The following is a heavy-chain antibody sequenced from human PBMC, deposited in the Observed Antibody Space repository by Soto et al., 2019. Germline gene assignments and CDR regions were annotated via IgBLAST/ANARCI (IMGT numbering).Heavy chain of an antibody. CDR2: ISYDGSNK. V-gene: IGHV3-30*18. CDR3: AKDRLWGYCSGGSCYPGTDY. J-gene: IGHJ4*02. D-gene: IGHD2-15*01. CDR1: GFTFSSYG. Sequence: QVQLVESGGGVVQPGRSLRLSCAASGFTFSSYGMHWVRQAPGKGLEWVAVISYDGSNKYYADSVKGRFTISRDNSKNTPYLQMNSLRAEDTAVYYGAKDRLWGYCSGGSCYPGTDYWGQGTLVTVSS.